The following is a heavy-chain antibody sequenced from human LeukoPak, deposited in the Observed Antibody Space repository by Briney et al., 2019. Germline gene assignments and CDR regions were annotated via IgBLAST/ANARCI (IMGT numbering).Heavy chain of an antibody. CDR1: GFTFSSYW. Sequence: GGSLRLSCAASGFTFSSYWMHWVRQAPGKGLVWVSRINSDGSSTSYADSVKGRFTISRDNAKNTLYLQMSSLRAEDTAVYYCASPRKTYSSSSLDYWGQGTLVTVSS. J-gene: IGHJ4*02. V-gene: IGHV3-74*01. CDR2: INSDGSST. D-gene: IGHD6-6*01. CDR3: ASPRKTYSSSSLDY.